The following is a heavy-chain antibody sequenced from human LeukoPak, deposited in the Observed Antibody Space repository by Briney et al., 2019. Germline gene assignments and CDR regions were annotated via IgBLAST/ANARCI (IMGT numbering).Heavy chain of an antibody. CDR1: GFTFSDYY. CDR2: ISSSGSTI. J-gene: IGHJ6*03. CDR3: ARDQYYYDSSGYPLYYYYMDV. V-gene: IGHV3-11*01. Sequence: GGSLRLSCAASGFTFSDYYMSWIRQAPGKGLEWVSYISSSGSTIYYADSVKGRFTISRDNAKNSLYLQMNSLRAEDTAVYYCARDQYYYDSSGYPLYYYYMDVWGKGTTVTISS. D-gene: IGHD3-22*01.